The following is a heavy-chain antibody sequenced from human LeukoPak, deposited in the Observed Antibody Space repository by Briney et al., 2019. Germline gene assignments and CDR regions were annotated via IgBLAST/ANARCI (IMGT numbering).Heavy chain of an antibody. V-gene: IGHV3-23*01. CDR3: AKALGVVGASGGIFDY. CDR1: GFPFSSYA. Sequence: GGSLRLSCAASGFPFSSYAMRWVRHAPGKGLEWVSAISGSGGSTYYADSVKGRFTISRDNSKNTLYLQMSSLRAEDTGVYYCAKALGVVGASGGIFDYWGQETLVTVSS. J-gene: IGHJ4*02. CDR2: ISGSGGST. D-gene: IGHD1-26*01.